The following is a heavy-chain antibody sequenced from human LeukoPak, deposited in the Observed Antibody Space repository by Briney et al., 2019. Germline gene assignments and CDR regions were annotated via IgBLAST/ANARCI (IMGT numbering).Heavy chain of an antibody. D-gene: IGHD2-15*01. CDR3: ARLRSKRDIVVVTNVLRWYFDL. J-gene: IGHJ2*01. V-gene: IGHV4-39*01. Sequence: MSSETLSLTCTVSGGSISSSSYYWGWIRQPPGKGLEWIGSIYYSGSTYYNPSLKSRVTISVDTSKNQFSLKLSSVTAADTAVYYCARLRSKRDIVVVTNVLRWYFDLWGRGTLVTVSS. CDR2: IYYSGST. CDR1: GGSISSSSYY.